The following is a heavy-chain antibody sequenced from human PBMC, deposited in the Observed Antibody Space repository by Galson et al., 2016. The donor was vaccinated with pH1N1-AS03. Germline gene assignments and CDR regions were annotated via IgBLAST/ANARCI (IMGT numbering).Heavy chain of an antibody. CDR1: GHNFTNYA. D-gene: IGHD3-3*01. Sequence: SVKVSCKASGHNFTNYAIHWVRQAPGQRLEWMGWLNVGSGNTKYSQKFQGRVTMTRDTSASTAYMELSSLTSDDTSVYYCARGFLEAVIDYWGQGSLVTVSS. CDR2: LNVGSGNT. V-gene: IGHV1-3*01. CDR3: ARGFLEAVIDY. J-gene: IGHJ4*02.